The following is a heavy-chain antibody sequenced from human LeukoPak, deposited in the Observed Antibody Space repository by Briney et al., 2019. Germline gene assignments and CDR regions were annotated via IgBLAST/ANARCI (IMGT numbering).Heavy chain of an antibody. V-gene: IGHV4-31*03. D-gene: IGHD6-13*01. CDR2: IYYSGST. CDR3: ARGIAGYSSSWYGGFDP. J-gene: IGHJ5*02. Sequence: PSETLSLTCTVSGGSISSGGYYWSWIRQHPGKGLEWIGYIYYSGSTYYNPSLRSRVTISVDTSKNQFSLKLSSVTAADTAVYYCARGIAGYSSSWYGGFDPWGQGTLVTVSS. CDR1: GGSISSGGYY.